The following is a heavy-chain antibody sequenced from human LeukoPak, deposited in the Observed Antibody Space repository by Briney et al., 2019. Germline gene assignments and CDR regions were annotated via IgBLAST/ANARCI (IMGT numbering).Heavy chain of an antibody. D-gene: IGHD5-12*01. CDR1: GGSFRSSA. CDR2: IIPMFGAP. V-gene: IGHV1-69*13. J-gene: IGHJ4*02. Sequence: SVKVSCKASGGSFRSSAISWVRQAPGQGLEWMGGIIPMFGAPNYAQKLQGRVTLSADESTSTAYMELSRLRSEDTAVYYCATTGSSAYDGGTFDYGGQGTLVTVSS. CDR3: ATTGSSAYDGGTFDY.